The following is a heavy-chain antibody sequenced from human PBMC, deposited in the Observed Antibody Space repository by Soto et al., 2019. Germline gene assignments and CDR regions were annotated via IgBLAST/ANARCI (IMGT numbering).Heavy chain of an antibody. Sequence: SETLSLTCAVSGGSISSGGYSWSWIRQPPGKGLEWIGYIYHSGSTYYNPSLKSRVTISVDRSKDQFSLKLSSVTAADTAVYYCARQDYSNYELDYWGQGTLVTVSS. J-gene: IGHJ4*02. CDR1: GGSISSGGYS. CDR2: IYHSGST. D-gene: IGHD4-4*01. V-gene: IGHV4-30-2*01. CDR3: ARQDYSNYELDY.